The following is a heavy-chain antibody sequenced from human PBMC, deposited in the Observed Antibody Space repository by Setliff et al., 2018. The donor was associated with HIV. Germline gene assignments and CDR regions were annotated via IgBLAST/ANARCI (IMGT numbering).Heavy chain of an antibody. J-gene: IGHJ5*02. CDR1: GGTFSSFA. Sequence: SVKVSCKASGGTFSSFAISWVRQALGQGLEWMGGSIPIFGTTNYAQKFKGRVTITKDESTTRAYMELRGLRSEETAVYYCARDFGGSCSSMSCPGLFDPWGQATLVTVSS. V-gene: IGHV1-69*05. CDR3: ARDFGGSCSSMSCPGLFDP. D-gene: IGHD2-2*01. CDR2: SIPIFGTT.